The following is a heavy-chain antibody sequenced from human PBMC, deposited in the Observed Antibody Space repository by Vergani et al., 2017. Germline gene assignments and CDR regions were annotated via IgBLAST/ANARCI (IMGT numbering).Heavy chain of an antibody. D-gene: IGHD3-10*01. CDR3: AKQYLVSGNYLFDY. J-gene: IGHJ4*02. V-gene: IGHV3-23*01. CDR2: ISGSGVSA. Sequence: EVQLLESGGGLVQPGGSLRLTCAASEFTFSNYAMNWVRQAPGKGLDWVSGISGSGVSAYYTDSVKGRFTISRDNSKNMLFLQMNNLRTEDTAIYYCAKQYLVSGNYLFDYSCQRTLVTVYS. CDR1: EFTFSNYA.